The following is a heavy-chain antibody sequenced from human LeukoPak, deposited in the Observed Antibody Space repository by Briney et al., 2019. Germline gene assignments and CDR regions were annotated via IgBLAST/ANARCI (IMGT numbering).Heavy chain of an antibody. CDR2: ISGSGGYT. J-gene: IGHJ4*02. CDR3: ARARVFAEY. V-gene: IGHV3-23*01. Sequence: GGSLRLSCAASGFTFNSYAMSWVRQAPGKGLEWVSAISGSGGYTYYADSVKGRFTISRDNSKNTLYLQMNSLRAEDTAVYYCARARVFAEYWGQGTLVTVSS. CDR1: GFTFNSYA. D-gene: IGHD6-13*01.